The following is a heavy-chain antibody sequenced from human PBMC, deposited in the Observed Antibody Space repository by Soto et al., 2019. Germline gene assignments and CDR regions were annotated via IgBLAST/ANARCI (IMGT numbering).Heavy chain of an antibody. J-gene: IGHJ6*02. Sequence: GGSLRLSCAASGFTFSSYAMSWVRQAPGKGLEWVSAISGSGGSTYYADSVKGRFTISRDNSKNTLYLQMNSLRAEDTAVYYCAKDPLGIAAAGDYYYGMDGRGQRTTVTVSS. CDR3: AKDPLGIAAAGDYYYGMDG. D-gene: IGHD6-13*01. V-gene: IGHV3-23*01. CDR2: ISGSGGST. CDR1: GFTFSSYA.